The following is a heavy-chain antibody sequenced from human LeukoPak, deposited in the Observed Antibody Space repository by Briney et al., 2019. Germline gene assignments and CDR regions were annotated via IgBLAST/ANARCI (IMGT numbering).Heavy chain of an antibody. Sequence: PGGSLRLSCAASGFTFSNYGMHWVRQAPGKGLDWVAVIWYEGSNKYYADSVKGRFTISRDNSKNTLYMQMNSLRVEDTAVYYCATAPRGGDYEDYWGQGTLVTVSS. V-gene: IGHV3-33*01. CDR1: GFTFSNYG. J-gene: IGHJ4*02. CDR3: ATAPRGGDYEDY. CDR2: IWYEGSNK. D-gene: IGHD4-17*01.